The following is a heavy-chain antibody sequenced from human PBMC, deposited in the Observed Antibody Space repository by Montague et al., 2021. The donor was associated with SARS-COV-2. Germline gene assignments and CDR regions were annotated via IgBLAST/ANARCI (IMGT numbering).Heavy chain of an antibody. CDR2: ISSSSRYI. CDR3: ARDISPVIDYYSMDV. V-gene: IGHV3-21*01. Sequence: SLSLSFSASGFTYNSYSMNWVRRAPGKGLEWVSSISSSSRYIYYANSVRGRFTISRDNAKNSLYLQMNSLRAEDTAVYYCARDISPVIDYYSMDVWGQGTTVTVSS. CDR1: GFTYNSYS. J-gene: IGHJ6*02.